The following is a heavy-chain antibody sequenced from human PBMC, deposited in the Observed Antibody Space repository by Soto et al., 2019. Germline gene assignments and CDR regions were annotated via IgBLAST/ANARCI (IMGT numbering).Heavy chain of an antibody. Sequence: EVQLVESGGGLVQPGGSLRLSCAASGFTFSSYWMSWVRQAPGKWLEWVANIKQDGSEKYYVDSVKGRFTISRDNAKNSLYRKMNSLRDEDTAVYYCAREWGSGFGYFDLWGRGTLVTVSS. V-gene: IGHV3-7*04. J-gene: IGHJ2*01. CDR2: IKQDGSEK. D-gene: IGHD6-19*01. CDR3: AREWGSGFGYFDL. CDR1: GFTFSSYW.